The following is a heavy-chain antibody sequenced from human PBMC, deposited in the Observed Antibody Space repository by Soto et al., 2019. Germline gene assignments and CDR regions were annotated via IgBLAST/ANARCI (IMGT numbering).Heavy chain of an antibody. J-gene: IGHJ4*02. CDR3: ARDRMDYDILTGGFDY. V-gene: IGHV4-30-4*01. CDR2: IYYSGST. D-gene: IGHD3-9*01. CDR1: GGSISSGDYY. Sequence: SVTLSLTCTVSGGSISSGDYYWSWIRQPPGKGLEWIGYIYYSGSTYYNPSLKSRVTISVDTSKNQFSLKLSSVTAADTAVYYCARDRMDYDILTGGFDYWGQGTLVTVSS.